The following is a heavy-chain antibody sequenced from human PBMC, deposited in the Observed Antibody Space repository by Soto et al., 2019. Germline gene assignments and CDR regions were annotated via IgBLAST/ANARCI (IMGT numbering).Heavy chain of an antibody. V-gene: IGHV3-9*01. CDR3: AKDKSAAGTQDYYFDY. CDR2: ISWNSGSI. D-gene: IGHD6-13*01. Sequence: EVQLVESGGGWVQPGRSLRLSCAASGFTFDDYAMHWVRQAPGKGLEWVSGISWNSGSIGYADSVKGRFTISRDNAKNSLYLQMNSLRAEDTALYYCAKDKSAAGTQDYYFDYWGQGTLVTVSS. J-gene: IGHJ4*02. CDR1: GFTFDDYA.